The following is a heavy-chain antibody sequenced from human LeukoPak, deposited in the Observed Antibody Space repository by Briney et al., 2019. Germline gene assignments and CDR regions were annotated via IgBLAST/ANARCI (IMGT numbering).Heavy chain of an antibody. V-gene: IGHV4-34*01. D-gene: IGHD1-1*01. J-gene: IGHJ4*02. CDR1: GGSFSGYY. Sequence: PSETLSLTCAVYGGSFSGYYWSWIRQPPGKGLEWIGENNYSGSTNYNPSLNSRLVISVDTSKNQFSLQLSSVTAAATAVYYCATGQLELDYWGQGTLVTVSS. CDR3: ATGQLELDY. CDR2: NNYSGST.